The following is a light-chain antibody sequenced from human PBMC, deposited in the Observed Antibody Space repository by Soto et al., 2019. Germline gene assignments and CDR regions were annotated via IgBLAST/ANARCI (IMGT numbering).Light chain of an antibody. Sequence: HSALTQPRSVSGSPGQSVTISCTGTSSDFGGYNYVSWYQHHPGKAPKLMIYDVSERPSGVPDRFSGSKSGNTASLTISGLQAEDEADYYCCSYAGTFYVFGTGTQLTVL. CDR1: SSDFGGYNY. CDR2: DVS. CDR3: CSYAGTFYV. V-gene: IGLV2-11*01. J-gene: IGLJ1*01.